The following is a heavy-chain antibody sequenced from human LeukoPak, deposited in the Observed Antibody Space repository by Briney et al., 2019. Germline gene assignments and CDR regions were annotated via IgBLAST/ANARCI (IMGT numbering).Heavy chain of an antibody. CDR2: IYYSGST. Sequence: SETLSLTCPVSGGSISSGDYYWRWIRQPPGTGLEWIGYIYYSGSTYYNPSLKSRVTISVDTSKNQFSLKLSSVTAADTAVYYCARGYDFWSGYYFWYFDYWGQGTLVTVSS. CDR3: ARGYDFWSGYYFWYFDY. V-gene: IGHV4-30-4*08. D-gene: IGHD3-3*01. CDR1: GGSISSGDYY. J-gene: IGHJ4*02.